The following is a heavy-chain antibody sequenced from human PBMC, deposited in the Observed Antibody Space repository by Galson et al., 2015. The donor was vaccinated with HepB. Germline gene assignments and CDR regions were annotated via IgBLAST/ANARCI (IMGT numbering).Heavy chain of an antibody. V-gene: IGHV1-69*04. CDR3: ARDSGSYSWDY. Sequence: SVKVSCKASGGTFSSYAISWVRQAPGQGLEWMGRIIPILGIANYAQKFQGRVTITADKSTSTAYMELSSLRSEDTAVYYCARDSGSYSWDYWGQGTLVTVSS. J-gene: IGHJ4*02. CDR2: IIPILGIA. D-gene: IGHD1-26*01. CDR1: GGTFSSYA.